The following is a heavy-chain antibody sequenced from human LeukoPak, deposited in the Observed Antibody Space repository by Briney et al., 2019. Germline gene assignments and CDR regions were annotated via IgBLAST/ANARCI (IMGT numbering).Heavy chain of an antibody. CDR1: GGSISSSSYY. Sequence: SETLSLTCTVSGGSISSSSYYWGWIRQPPGKGLEWIGSIYYSGSTYYNPSLESRVTISVDTSKNQFSLKLSSVTAADTAVYYCAGRDTFGGVIVDYYFDYWGQGTLVTVSS. J-gene: IGHJ4*02. CDR2: IYYSGST. D-gene: IGHD3-16*02. CDR3: AGRDTFGGVIVDYYFDY. V-gene: IGHV4-39*01.